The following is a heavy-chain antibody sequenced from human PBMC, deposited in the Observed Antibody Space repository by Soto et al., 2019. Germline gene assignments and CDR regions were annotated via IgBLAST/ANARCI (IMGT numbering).Heavy chain of an antibody. V-gene: IGHV1-69*13. CDR2: IIPIFGTA. CDR3: ARGDYYYDSSGYSAGY. D-gene: IGHD3-22*01. CDR1: GGTFSSYA. J-gene: IGHJ4*02. Sequence: SVKVSCKASGGTFSSYAISWVRQAPRQGLEWMGGIIPIFGTANYAQKFQGRVTITADESTSTAYMELSSLRSEGTAVYYCARGDYYYDSSGYSAGYSGPRTLVTVSS.